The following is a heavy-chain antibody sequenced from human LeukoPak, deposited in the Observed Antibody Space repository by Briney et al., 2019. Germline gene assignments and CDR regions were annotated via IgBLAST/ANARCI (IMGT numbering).Heavy chain of an antibody. D-gene: IGHD3-22*01. CDR1: GGSISSYY. CDR3: ARDSSGYYDRAFDI. CDR2: IYYSGST. J-gene: IGHJ3*02. Sequence: SETLSLTCTVSGGSISSYYWSWIRQPPGKGLEWIGYIYYSGSTNYNPSLKSRVTISVDTSKNQFSLKLSSATAADTAVYYCARDSSGYYDRAFDIWGQGTMVTVSS. V-gene: IGHV4-59*01.